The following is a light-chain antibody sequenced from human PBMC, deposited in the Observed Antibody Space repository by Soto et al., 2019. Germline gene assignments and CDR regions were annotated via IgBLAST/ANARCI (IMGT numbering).Light chain of an antibody. CDR3: QQYNNWPPIT. Sequence: EIVMTQSPATLSVSPGERATLSCRASQSVSSNVAWYQQIPGQTPRLLIYGASTRATTIPARFSGSGSGTEFTLTISSLQSEDFAVYYCQQYNNWPPITFGQGTRLEIK. CDR2: GAS. V-gene: IGKV3-15*01. CDR1: QSVSSN. J-gene: IGKJ5*01.